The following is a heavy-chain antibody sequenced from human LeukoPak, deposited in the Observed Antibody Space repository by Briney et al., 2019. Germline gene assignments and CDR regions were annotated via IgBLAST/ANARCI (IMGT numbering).Heavy chain of an antibody. D-gene: IGHD2-2*01. Sequence: GRSLRLSCAASGFTFSSYAMHWVRQAPGKGLEWVAVISYDGSNKYYADSVKGRFTISRDNAKNSLYLQMNSLRAEDAAVYYCARIGYQLLDYWGQGTLVTVSS. CDR3: ARIGYQLLDY. CDR2: ISYDGSNK. J-gene: IGHJ4*02. V-gene: IGHV3-30*04. CDR1: GFTFSSYA.